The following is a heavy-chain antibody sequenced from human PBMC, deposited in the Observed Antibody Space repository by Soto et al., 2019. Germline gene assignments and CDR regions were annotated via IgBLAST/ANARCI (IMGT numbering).Heavy chain of an antibody. CDR1: GGSISSGGYY. CDR3: ATYILTGYYIGLI. J-gene: IGHJ4*02. V-gene: IGHV4-31*03. D-gene: IGHD3-9*01. Sequence: SETLSLTCTVSGGSISSGGYYWSWIRQHPGKGLEWIGYIYYSGSTYYNPSLKSRVTISVDTSKNQFSLKLSSVTAADTAVYYCATYILTGYYIGLIWGQGTLVTVPS. CDR2: IYYSGST.